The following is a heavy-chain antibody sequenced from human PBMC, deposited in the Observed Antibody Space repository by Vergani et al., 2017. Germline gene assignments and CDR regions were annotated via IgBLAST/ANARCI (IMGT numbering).Heavy chain of an antibody. CDR2: IYPGDSDT. V-gene: IGHV5-51*01. CDR3: ARQSITVVRGVIISGWFDP. D-gene: IGHD3-10*01. CDR1: GYSFTSYW. Sequence: EVQLVQSGAEVKKPGESLKISCKGSGYSFTSYWIGWVRQMPGKGLEWMGIIYPGDSDTRYSPSFQGQVTISADKSISTAYLQWSSLKASDTAMYYCARQSITVVRGVIISGWFDPWGQGTLVTVSS. J-gene: IGHJ5*02.